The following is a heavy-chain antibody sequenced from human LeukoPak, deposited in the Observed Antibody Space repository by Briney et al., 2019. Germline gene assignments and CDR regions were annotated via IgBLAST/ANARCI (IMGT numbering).Heavy chain of an antibody. CDR3: ARENWEWNYYYYYMDV. D-gene: IGHD3-3*01. V-gene: IGHV4-59*01. J-gene: IGHJ6*03. CDR2: IYYSGST. Sequence: SETLSLTCTVSGGSISSYYWSWIRQPPGKGLEWIGYIYYSGSTNYNPSLKSRVTISVDTSKNQFSLKLSSVTAADTAVYYCARENWEWNYYYYYMDVWGKGTTVTVSS. CDR1: GGSISSYY.